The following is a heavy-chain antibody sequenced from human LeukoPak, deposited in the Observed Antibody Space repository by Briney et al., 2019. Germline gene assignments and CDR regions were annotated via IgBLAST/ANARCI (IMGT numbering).Heavy chain of an antibody. D-gene: IGHD3-10*01. CDR3: ARGRAYYYGSGSSHFDY. CDR1: GGSISSGGYY. V-gene: IGHV4-31*03. CDR2: IYYSGST. J-gene: IGHJ4*02. Sequence: PSETLSLTCTVSGGSISSGGYYWSWIRQHPGKGLEWIGYIYYSGSTNYNPSLKSRVTISVDTPKNQFSLKLSSVTAADTAVYYCARGRAYYYGSGSSHFDYWGQGTLVTVSS.